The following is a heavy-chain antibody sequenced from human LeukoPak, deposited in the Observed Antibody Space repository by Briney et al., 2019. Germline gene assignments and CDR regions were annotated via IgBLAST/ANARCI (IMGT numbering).Heavy chain of an antibody. Sequence: GGSLRLSCAASGFTFSSYRMNWVRQAPGKGLEWVSNIKQDGSEKYYVDSVKGRFTISRDNAKNSLFLQMNSLRAEDTAVYYCARDTRTFDYWGQGTLVTVSS. V-gene: IGHV3-7*01. CDR3: ARDTRTFDY. J-gene: IGHJ4*02. CDR2: IKQDGSEK. CDR1: GFTFSSYR. D-gene: IGHD1-26*01.